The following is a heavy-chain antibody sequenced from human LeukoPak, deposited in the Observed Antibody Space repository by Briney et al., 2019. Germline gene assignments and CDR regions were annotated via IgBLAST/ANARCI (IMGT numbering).Heavy chain of an antibody. CDR3: ATYYVNGAGRGH. CDR1: GASVSSGDHH. J-gene: IGHJ4*02. D-gene: IGHD2-8*01. V-gene: IGHV4-61*08. Sequence: SETLSLTCIVSGASVSSGDHHWSWIRQAPGKGLEWIGHNMNTYYNPSLKSRVTISIDTSKNQFSLMLSTVTAADTAICYCATYYVNGAGRGHWGPGTLVTVSS. CDR2: NMNT.